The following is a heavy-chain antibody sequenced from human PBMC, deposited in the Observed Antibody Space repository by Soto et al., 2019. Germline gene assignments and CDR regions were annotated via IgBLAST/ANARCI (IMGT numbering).Heavy chain of an antibody. CDR3: ARERLFAVAIPNYFDY. CDR2: IKNDGSEK. D-gene: IGHD3-3*01. J-gene: IGHJ4*02. Sequence: GGSLRLSCAASGFNSSSFWMSWVRQAPGKGLEWVANIKNDGSEKYYVDSVKGRFTISRDNAKNSLYLQMNSLRVDDTAMYYCARERLFAVAIPNYFDYWGQGSLVTVSS. V-gene: IGHV3-7*03. CDR1: GFNSSSFW.